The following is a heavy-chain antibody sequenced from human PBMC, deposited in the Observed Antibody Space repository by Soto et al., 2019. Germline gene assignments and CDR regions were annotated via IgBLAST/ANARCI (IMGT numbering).Heavy chain of an antibody. J-gene: IGHJ4*02. CDR3: ARGRYGDY. Sequence: QVHLVQSGAEVKKPGASVKVSCKGSGYAFTTYGITWVRQAPGQGLEWMGWISAHNGNTNFAQKLKGTVTVTRDTSTRTAYLEMASLRSADTAVYYCARGRYGDYWGQGAAVTVSS. CDR2: ISAHNGNT. V-gene: IGHV1-18*01. D-gene: IGHD1-1*01. CDR1: GYAFTTYG.